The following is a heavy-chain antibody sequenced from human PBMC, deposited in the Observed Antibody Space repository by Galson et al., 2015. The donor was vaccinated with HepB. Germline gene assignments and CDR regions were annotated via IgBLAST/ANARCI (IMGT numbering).Heavy chain of an antibody. V-gene: IGHV3-30*18. J-gene: IGHJ6*02. CDR3: AKSGGRNDTGYYYYYYGMDV. CDR1: GFTFSRFG. Sequence: SLRLSCAASGFTFSRFGMHWARQAPGKGLEWVAVISYDGSGKYYPDSVRGRFTISRDKSKNMLYLQVNSLRTEDTAVYYCAKSGGRNDTGYYYYYYGMDVWGQGTTVTVSS. D-gene: IGHD4-23*01. CDR2: ISYDGSGK.